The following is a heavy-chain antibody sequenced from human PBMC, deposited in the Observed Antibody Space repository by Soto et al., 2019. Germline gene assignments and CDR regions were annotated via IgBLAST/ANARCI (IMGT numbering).Heavy chain of an antibody. CDR2: MFYTGTT. V-gene: IGHV4-30-4*08. Sequence: ASETLCLTCSVSGGSISSGDYYWSWIRQPPGKDREWVGYMFYTGTTYYNPSLKSRITISMKTCNNQFWQIRTPRTDAETAEYHCARAVRFCSSPSCRGRYWLDYWGQGTRVTVSS. D-gene: IGHD2-2*01. CDR3: ARAVRFCSSPSCRGRYWLDY. CDR1: GGSISSGDYY. J-gene: IGHJ4*02.